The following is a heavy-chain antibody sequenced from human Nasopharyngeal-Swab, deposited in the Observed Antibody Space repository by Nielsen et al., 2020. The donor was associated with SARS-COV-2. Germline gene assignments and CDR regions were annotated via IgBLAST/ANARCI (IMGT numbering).Heavy chain of an antibody. CDR3: AREVFEVPAATYYYYYYYMDV. Sequence: WVRQAPRQGLEWMGWISAYNGNTNYAQKLQGRVTMTTDTSTSTAYMELRSLRSDDTAVYYCAREVFEVPAATYYYYYYYMDVWGKGTTVTVSS. D-gene: IGHD2-2*01. CDR2: ISAYNGNT. J-gene: IGHJ6*03. V-gene: IGHV1-18*01.